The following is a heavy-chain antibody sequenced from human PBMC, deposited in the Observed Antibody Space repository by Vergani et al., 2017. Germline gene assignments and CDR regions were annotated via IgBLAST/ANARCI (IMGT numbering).Heavy chain of an antibody. CDR1: GGSISSSNW. V-gene: IGHV4-4*03. CDR2: IYHSGST. J-gene: IGHJ4*02. Sequence: QVQLQESGPGLVKPPGTLSLTCAVSGGSISSSNWWSWVRQPPGKGLEWIGEIYHSGSTNYNPSLKSRVTISVDKSKNQFSLKLSSVTAADTAVYYCASVDTMVRGVKGGYFDYWGQGTLVTVSS. CDR3: ASVDTMVRGVKGGYFDY. D-gene: IGHD3-10*01.